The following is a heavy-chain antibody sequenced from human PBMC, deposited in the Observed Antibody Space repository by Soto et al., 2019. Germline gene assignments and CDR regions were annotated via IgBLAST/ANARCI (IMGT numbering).Heavy chain of an antibody. CDR3: ARDNYGGNWFDP. J-gene: IGHJ5*02. Sequence: EVQLVESGGGLIQPGGSLRLYCAASGFSVSRNYMSWVRQAPGKGLEWVSVIYSGGSTYYADSVKGRFTISRDNSKNTLYLQMNSLRAEDTVVYYCARDNYGGNWFDPWGQGTLVTVSS. CDR1: GFSVSRNY. CDR2: IYSGGST. V-gene: IGHV3-53*01. D-gene: IGHD4-17*01.